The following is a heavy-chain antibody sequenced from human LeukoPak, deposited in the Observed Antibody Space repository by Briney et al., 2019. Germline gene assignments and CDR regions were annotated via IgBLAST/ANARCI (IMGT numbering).Heavy chain of an antibody. CDR1: GFTFSSYA. Sequence: PGGSLRLSCVASGFTFSSYAMSWVRQAPGKGLEWVSGIDSSGVSTYYAGSVKGRFTISRDNSKNTLYLQMNSLRAEDTAVYCCAKAALLYSSSGPGDWGQGTLVTVSS. CDR2: IDSSGVST. D-gene: IGHD6-6*01. J-gene: IGHJ4*02. V-gene: IGHV3-23*01. CDR3: AKAALLYSSSGPGD.